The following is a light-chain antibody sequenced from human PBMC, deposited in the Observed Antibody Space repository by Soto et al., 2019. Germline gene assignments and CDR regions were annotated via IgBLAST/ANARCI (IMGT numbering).Light chain of an antibody. CDR3: QHYGSPLT. Sequence: EIVLTQSPGTLSLSPGGRATLSCRASQSVRSGYLAWYQQRPGQAPRLLIFGASFRATGIPDRFSGSGSGTDFTLTISRLDPEDFAVYYCQHYGSPLTFGGGTKVEIK. CDR2: GAS. CDR1: QSVRSGY. J-gene: IGKJ4*01. V-gene: IGKV3-20*01.